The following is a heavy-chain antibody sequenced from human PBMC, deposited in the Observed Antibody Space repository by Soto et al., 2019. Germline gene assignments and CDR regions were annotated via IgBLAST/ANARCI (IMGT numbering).Heavy chain of an antibody. CDR3: ARVWQLGIENWFDP. V-gene: IGHV1-2*04. CDR1: GYTFTGYY. CDR2: INPNSGGT. Sequence: ASVKVSCKASGYTFTGYYMHWVRQAPGQGLEWMGWINPNSGGTNYAQKFQGWVTMTRDTSISTAYMELSRLRSDDTAVYYCARVWQLGIENWFDPWGQGTLVTVSS. D-gene: IGHD6-6*01. J-gene: IGHJ5*02.